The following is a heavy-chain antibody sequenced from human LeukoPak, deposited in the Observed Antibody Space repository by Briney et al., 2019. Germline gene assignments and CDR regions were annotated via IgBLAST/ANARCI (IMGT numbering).Heavy chain of an antibody. CDR2: INPNSGGT. CDR1: GYTFTGYY. J-gene: IGHJ5*02. V-gene: IGHV1-2*02. Sequence: ASVKVSCKASGYTFTGYYMHWVRQAPGQGLEWMGWINPNSGGTNYAQKFQGRVTMTRDTSISTAYMELSRLRSDDTAVYYCARVDVDIVVVPAAEYNWFDPWGRGTLVTVSS. CDR3: ARVDVDIVVVPAAEYNWFDP. D-gene: IGHD2-2*03.